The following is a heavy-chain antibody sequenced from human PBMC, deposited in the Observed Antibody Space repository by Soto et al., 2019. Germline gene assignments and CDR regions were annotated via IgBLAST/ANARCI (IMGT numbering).Heavy chain of an antibody. V-gene: IGHV3-48*01. CDR1: GFILSDCA. D-gene: IGHD7-27*01. CDR2: ISSSSSVI. CDR3: ARDLSWGSNWYYYMDV. J-gene: IGHJ6*03. Sequence: VGSLRLSCATSGFILSDCAMNWVRQAPGKGLEWVSYISSSSSVIDYADSVKGRFTVSRDNARNSLYLQMNSLRAEDTAVYYCARDLSWGSNWYYYMDVWGKGTTVTVSS.